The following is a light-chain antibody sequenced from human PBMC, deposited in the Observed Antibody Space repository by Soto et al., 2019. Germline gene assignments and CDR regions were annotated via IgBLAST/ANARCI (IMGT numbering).Light chain of an antibody. J-gene: IGKJ2*01. CDR2: WAS. CDR3: QQYYTTPYT. Sequence: DIVMTQSPDSLAVSLGERATINCKSSQSVLYSSTNKNFLAWYQQKAGQPPTLLIYWASTRESGVPDRFSGGGSGTDFTLTISSLQAEDVAVYYCQQYYTTPYTFGQGTKLEIK. V-gene: IGKV4-1*01. CDR1: QSVLYSSTNKNF.